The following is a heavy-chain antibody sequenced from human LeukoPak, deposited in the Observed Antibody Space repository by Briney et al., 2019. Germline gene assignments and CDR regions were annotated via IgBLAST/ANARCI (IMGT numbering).Heavy chain of an antibody. Sequence: GGSLRLSCAASGFTFSSYWMSWVRQAPGKGLERVANIKQDGSEKYYVDSVKGRFTISRDNAKNSLYLQMNSLRAEDTAVYYCARVGTGTSCYGSCWFDPWGQGTLVTVSS. V-gene: IGHV3-7*01. CDR1: GFTFSSYW. D-gene: IGHD2-2*01. CDR3: ARVGTGTSCYGSCWFDP. J-gene: IGHJ5*02. CDR2: IKQDGSEK.